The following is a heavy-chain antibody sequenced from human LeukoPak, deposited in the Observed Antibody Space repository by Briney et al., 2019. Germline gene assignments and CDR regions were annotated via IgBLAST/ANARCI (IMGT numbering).Heavy chain of an antibody. CDR3: AGRYCSSTSCYQFEDAFDI. D-gene: IGHD2-2*01. Sequence: SETLSRNCTVSGGSISSSSYYWGWIRQPPGKGLEWIGSIYYSGSTYYNPSLKSRVTISVDTSKNQFSLKLSSVTAADTAVYYCAGRYCSSTSCYQFEDAFDIWGQGTMVTVSS. CDR2: IYYSGST. CDR1: GGSISSSSYY. J-gene: IGHJ3*02. V-gene: IGHV4-39*01.